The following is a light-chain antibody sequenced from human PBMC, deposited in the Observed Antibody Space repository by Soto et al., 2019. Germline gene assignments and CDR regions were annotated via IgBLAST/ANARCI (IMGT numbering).Light chain of an antibody. J-gene: IGKJ4*01. CDR3: QQYNSYPLT. Sequence: DIQMTETPPTLFASVGDRVTITCRSSQSISSRLASYQQKPWKAPKLLIYKASSLDSGVPSSVSGSGSGGGGGGGGGSLQPDEFATYDGQQYNSYPLTFGGGTKV. V-gene: IGKV1-5*03. CDR1: QSISSR. CDR2: KAS.